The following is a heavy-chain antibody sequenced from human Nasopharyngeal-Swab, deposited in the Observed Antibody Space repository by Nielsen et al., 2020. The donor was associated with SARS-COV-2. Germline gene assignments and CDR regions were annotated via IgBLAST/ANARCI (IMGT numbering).Heavy chain of an antibody. CDR1: GYSFTSYW. J-gene: IGHJ4*02. CDR3: ARPSFHEGFDY. D-gene: IGHD2-21*01. Sequence: GESLKISCKGSGYSFTSYWIGWVRQMPGKGLEWMGIYPGGSDTRYSPSFQGQVTISADKSISTAYLQWSSLKASDTAMYYCARPSFHEGFDYWGQETLVTVSS. CDR2: YPGGSDT. V-gene: IGHV5-51*01.